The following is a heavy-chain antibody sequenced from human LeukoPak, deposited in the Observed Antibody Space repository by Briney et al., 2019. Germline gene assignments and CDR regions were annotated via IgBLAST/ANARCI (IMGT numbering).Heavy chain of an antibody. J-gene: IGHJ5*02. CDR3: ARDDCSSISCYHNWFDP. D-gene: IGHD2-2*01. CDR2: IKQDGSEK. Sequence: GGSLRLSCAASGFTFSSYWMSWVRQAPGKELEWVANIKQDGSEKYYVDSVKGRLIISRDNAKNSLYLQMNSLRAEDTAVYYCARDDCSSISCYHNWFDPWGQGTLVTVSS. CDR1: GFTFSSYW. V-gene: IGHV3-7*01.